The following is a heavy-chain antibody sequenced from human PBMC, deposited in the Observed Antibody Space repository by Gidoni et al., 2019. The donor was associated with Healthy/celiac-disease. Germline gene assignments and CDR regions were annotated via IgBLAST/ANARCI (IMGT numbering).Heavy chain of an antibody. CDR3: ARAGEQWLVGYNWFDP. Sequence: QVQLQESGPGLVKPSQTLSLTCTVSGGSISSGSYYWSWIRQPAGKGLEWIGRIYTSGSTNYNPSLKSRVTISVDTSKNQFSLKLSSVTAADTAVYYCARAGEQWLVGYNWFDPWGQGTLVTVSS. CDR2: IYTSGST. V-gene: IGHV4-61*02. J-gene: IGHJ5*02. D-gene: IGHD6-19*01. CDR1: GGSISSGSYY.